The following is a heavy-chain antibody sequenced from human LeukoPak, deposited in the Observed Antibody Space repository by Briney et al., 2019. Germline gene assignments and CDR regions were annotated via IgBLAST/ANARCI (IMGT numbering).Heavy chain of an antibody. CDR1: RFTFITYW. Sequence: VGSLRLSCVASRFTFITYWMHWVRQAPAKGLVWVSRINSDGSRTTYADSVKGRCTISRDNAKNTLYLQMNSLRTEDTAAYYCARPETQYSSGLDGFDIWGQGTMVTVSS. CDR3: ARPETQYSSGLDGFDI. CDR2: INSDGSRT. D-gene: IGHD6-19*01. V-gene: IGHV3-74*01. J-gene: IGHJ3*02.